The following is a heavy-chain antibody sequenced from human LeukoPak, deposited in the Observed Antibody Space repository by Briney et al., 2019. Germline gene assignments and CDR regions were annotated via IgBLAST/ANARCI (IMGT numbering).Heavy chain of an antibody. CDR1: GFTFSSYA. V-gene: IGHV3-30-3*01. D-gene: IGHD4-17*01. J-gene: IGHJ6*02. CDR2: ISYDGSNK. CDR3: ARDKFDYGDYYYYYGMDV. Sequence: LAGGSLRLSCAASGFTFSSYAMHWVRQAPGKGLEWVAVISYDGSNKYYADSVKGRFTISRDNSKNTLYLQMNSLRAEDTAVYYCARDKFDYGDYYYYYGMDVWGQGTTVTVSS.